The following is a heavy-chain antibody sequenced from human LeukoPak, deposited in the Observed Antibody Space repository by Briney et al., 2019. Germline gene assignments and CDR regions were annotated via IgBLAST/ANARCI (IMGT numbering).Heavy chain of an antibody. CDR3: ARKQLVTRNFDY. Sequence: GASVKVSCKASGGTFSSYAISWVRQAPGQGLEWMGWISAYNGNTNYAQKLQGRVTMTTDTSTSTAYMELRSLRSDDTAVYYCARKQLVTRNFDYWGQGTLVTVSS. D-gene: IGHD6-13*01. CDR1: GGTFSSYA. V-gene: IGHV1-18*01. CDR2: ISAYNGNT. J-gene: IGHJ4*02.